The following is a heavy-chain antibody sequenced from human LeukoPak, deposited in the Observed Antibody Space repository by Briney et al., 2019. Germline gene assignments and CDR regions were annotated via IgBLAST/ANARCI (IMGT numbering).Heavy chain of an antibody. J-gene: IGHJ6*04. D-gene: IGHD3-3*01. V-gene: IGHV4-34*01. CDR3: ARGNTYSDFWSGRAGSYLDA. Sequence: SETLSLTCAVYGGSFRGYFWTWIRQSPGKRLEWIGEINNSGDANYNPSLKSRVTISEDSSKSQFSLRLTSVTAADTAVYYCARGNTYSDFWSGRAGSYLDAWGKGTTVRVSS. CDR2: INNSGDA. CDR1: GGSFRGYF.